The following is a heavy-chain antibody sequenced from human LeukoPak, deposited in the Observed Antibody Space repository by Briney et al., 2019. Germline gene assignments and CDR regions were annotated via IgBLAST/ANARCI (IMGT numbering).Heavy chain of an antibody. V-gene: IGHV3-23*01. CDR3: AKHLEQQPTEIDY. CDR1: GFTFSSYA. J-gene: IGHJ4*02. D-gene: IGHD6-13*01. CDR2: ISGSGGST. Sequence: GSLRLSCAASGFTFSSYAMSWVRQAPGKGLEGVSAISGSGGSTYYADSVKGRFTISRDNSKNTLYLQMNSLRAEDTAVYYCAKHLEQQPTEIDYWGQGTLVTVSS.